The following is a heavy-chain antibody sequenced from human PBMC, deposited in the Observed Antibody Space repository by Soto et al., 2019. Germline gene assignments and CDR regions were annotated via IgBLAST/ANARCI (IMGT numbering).Heavy chain of an antibody. J-gene: IGHJ4*02. CDR2: ISWNSGSI. CDR3: AKGLGYCSGGSCQYYFDY. CDR1: GFTFDDYA. V-gene: IGHV3-9*01. Sequence: EVQLVESGGGLVQPGRSLRLSCAASGFTFDDYAMHWVRQAPGKGLEWVSGISWNSGSIGYADSVKGRFTISRDNAKNSLYLQMNSLRAEDTALYYCAKGLGYCSGGSCQYYFDYWGQGNLVTVSS. D-gene: IGHD2-15*01.